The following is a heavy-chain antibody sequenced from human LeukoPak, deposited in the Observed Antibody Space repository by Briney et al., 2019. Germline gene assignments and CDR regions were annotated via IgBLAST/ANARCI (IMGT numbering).Heavy chain of an antibody. J-gene: IGHJ4*02. Sequence: GGSLRLSCVASGFTSSNYWMTWVRQAPGKGLEWVASIKQDGSEKYYVDSVKGRFTISRDNAKNSLYLQMNSLRAEDTAVYYCARALGGWYKRSDYWGQGTLVTVSS. D-gene: IGHD6-19*01. CDR1: GFTSSNYW. V-gene: IGHV3-7*01. CDR3: ARALGGWYKRSDY. CDR2: IKQDGSEK.